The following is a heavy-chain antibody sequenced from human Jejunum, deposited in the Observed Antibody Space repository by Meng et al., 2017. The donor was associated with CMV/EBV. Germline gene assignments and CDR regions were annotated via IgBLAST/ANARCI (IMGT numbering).Heavy chain of an antibody. J-gene: IGHJ4*02. V-gene: IGHV7-4-1*02. CDR1: TRTPYT. CDR3: ARDYDDVWGTYGYTHYLDY. CDR2: INTNTGNP. D-gene: IGHD3-16*01. Sequence: TRTPYTSNWVRQAPGQGLEWMGWINTNTGNPTYAQDFTGRFVFSLDTSVSTAYLQISSLKAADTAVYYCARDYDDVWGTYGYTHYLDYWGQGTLVTVSS.